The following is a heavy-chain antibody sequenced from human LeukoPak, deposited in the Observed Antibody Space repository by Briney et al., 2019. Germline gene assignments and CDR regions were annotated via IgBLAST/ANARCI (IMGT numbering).Heavy chain of an antibody. J-gene: IGHJ6*03. Sequence: PGGSLRLSCAASGFTFSSYSMNWVRQAPGKGLEWVSSISSSSSYIYYADSVKGRFTISRDNAKNSLYLQMNSLRAEDTAVYYCARAVVLAALSYYMDVWGKGTTVTVSS. CDR1: GFTFSSYS. CDR3: ARAVVLAALSYYMDV. CDR2: ISSSSSYI. D-gene: IGHD2-2*01. V-gene: IGHV3-21*01.